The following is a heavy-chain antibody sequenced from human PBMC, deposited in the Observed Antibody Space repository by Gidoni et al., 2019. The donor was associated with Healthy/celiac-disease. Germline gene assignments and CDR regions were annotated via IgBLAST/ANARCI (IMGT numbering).Heavy chain of an antibody. D-gene: IGHD3-10*01. CDR3: AIGFGESYVPLNWFDP. CDR2: ISSSSSYI. J-gene: IGHJ5*02. Sequence: EVQLVASGGGLVKPGGSLRLSCAASGFTFSSYSMNWVRQAPGKGLEWVSSISSSSSYIYYADSVKGRCTISRDNAKNSLYLQRNSLRAEDTAVYYCAIGFGESYVPLNWFDPWGQGTLVTVSS. V-gene: IGHV3-21*01. CDR1: GFTFSSYS.